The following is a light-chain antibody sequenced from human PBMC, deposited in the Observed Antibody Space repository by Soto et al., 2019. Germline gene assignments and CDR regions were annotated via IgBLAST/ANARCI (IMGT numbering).Light chain of an antibody. Sequence: IHVTQSPSTLPASLVDPATITCRASQSISPWLAWYQQKPGQAPQLPIYEASHLEGGVPSRFCGRGAGTQFTLSVCGLQLDRFSDYNCAQNIRYSRTSGAGTKVDIK. CDR1: QSISPW. CDR2: EAS. V-gene: IGKV1-5*03. CDR3: AQNIRYSRT. J-gene: IGKJ4*02.